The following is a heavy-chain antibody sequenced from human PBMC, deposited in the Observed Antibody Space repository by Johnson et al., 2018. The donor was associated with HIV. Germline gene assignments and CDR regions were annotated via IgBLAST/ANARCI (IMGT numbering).Heavy chain of an antibody. Sequence: QVQLVESGGGVVQPGKSLRLSCAASGLTFSDFAMHWVRQAPGKGLEWVAVTSYDGINKYYATSVKGRFTISRDNSKNTLYLQMNSLRAEDTAVYYCAREVERGLGFDIWGQGTMVTVSS. CDR3: AREVERGLGFDI. CDR1: GLTFSDFA. D-gene: IGHD5-24*01. V-gene: IGHV3-30-3*01. CDR2: TSYDGINK. J-gene: IGHJ3*02.